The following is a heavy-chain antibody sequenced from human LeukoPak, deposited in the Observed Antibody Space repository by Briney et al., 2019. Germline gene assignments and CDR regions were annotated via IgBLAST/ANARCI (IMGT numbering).Heavy chain of an antibody. CDR2: ISGSGGIT. Sequence: GGSLRLSCAASGFTFRSYAMNWVRQAPGKGLEWVSAISGSGGITYYADSVKGRFTISRDNSKNTLYLQMNSLRAEDTAVYYCAKAGPLWWSYYYGMDVWGQGTTVTVSS. CDR3: AKAGPLWWSYYYGMDV. CDR1: GFTFRSYA. J-gene: IGHJ6*02. V-gene: IGHV3-23*01. D-gene: IGHD2-21*01.